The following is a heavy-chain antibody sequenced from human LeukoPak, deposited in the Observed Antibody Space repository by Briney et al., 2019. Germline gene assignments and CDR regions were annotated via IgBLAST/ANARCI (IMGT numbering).Heavy chain of an antibody. CDR1: GGSFSGYY. V-gene: IGHV4-34*01. Sequence: SETLSLTCAVYGGSFSGYYWSWIRQPPGKGLEWIGEINHSGSTNYNPSLKSRVTISVDTSKNQFSLKLSSVTAADTAVYYCARRGGDYGFDYWAREPWSPSPQ. J-gene: IGHJ4*02. D-gene: IGHD3-10*01. CDR3: ARRGGDYGFDY. CDR2: INHSGST.